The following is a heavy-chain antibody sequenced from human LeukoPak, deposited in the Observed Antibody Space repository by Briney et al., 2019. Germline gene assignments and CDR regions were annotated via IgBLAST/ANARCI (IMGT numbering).Heavy chain of an antibody. CDR1: GFTVSSNY. CDR2: ISAEGDIQ. D-gene: IGHD3-10*01. Sequence: PGGSLRLSCAASGFTVSSNYMSWVRQAPGKGLEWVAAISAEGDIQIYLDSVMGRFTISRDNSKSTLYLQMNSLRIEDTGFYYCTRDMIRGVPDYIDYWGQGTLVTVSS. J-gene: IGHJ4*02. CDR3: TRDMIRGVPDYIDY. V-gene: IGHV3-30-3*01.